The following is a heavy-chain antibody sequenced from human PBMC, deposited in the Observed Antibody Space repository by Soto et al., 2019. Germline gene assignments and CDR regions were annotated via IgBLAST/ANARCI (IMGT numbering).Heavy chain of an antibody. D-gene: IGHD3-22*01. J-gene: IGHJ4*02. CDR2: IYYSGST. CDR1: GGSISSGTYH. Sequence: QVQLQESGPGLVKPSQTLSLTCTVSGGSISSGTYHWSWIRHHPGKGLEWIGYIYYSGSTYYNPSLKSRLIISVDTSKNQFSLRLSSVTAADIAVYYCAREMNYYDTSGDSYFDFWGQGTLVTVSS. CDR3: AREMNYYDTSGDSYFDF. V-gene: IGHV4-31*03.